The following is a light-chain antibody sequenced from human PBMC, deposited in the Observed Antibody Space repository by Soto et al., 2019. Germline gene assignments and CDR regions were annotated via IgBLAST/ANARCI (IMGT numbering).Light chain of an antibody. CDR1: SSDVGGYNF. Sequence: QSVLTQPPSASGSPGQSVTISCTGTSSDVGGYNFVSWYQQQPGKAPKLMIYEVSERPSGVPDRFSGSKSGNTASLTVSGLQAEDEADYYCSSYAGSNIVVFGGGTKVIVL. CDR2: EVS. J-gene: IGLJ2*01. V-gene: IGLV2-8*01. CDR3: SSYAGSNIVV.